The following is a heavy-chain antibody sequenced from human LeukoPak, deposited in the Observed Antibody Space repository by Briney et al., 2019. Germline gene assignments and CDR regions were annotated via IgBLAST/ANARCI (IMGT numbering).Heavy chain of an antibody. Sequence: SETLSLTCTVSGGSISSGGYYWSWIRQHPGKGLEWIGYIYYSGSTYYSPSLKSRVTISVDTSKNQFSLKLSSVTAADTAVYYCARDSRITVTSAPLDPWGQGTLVTVSS. CDR1: GGSISSGGYY. D-gene: IGHD4-17*01. V-gene: IGHV4-31*03. J-gene: IGHJ5*02. CDR2: IYYSGST. CDR3: ARDSRITVTSAPLDP.